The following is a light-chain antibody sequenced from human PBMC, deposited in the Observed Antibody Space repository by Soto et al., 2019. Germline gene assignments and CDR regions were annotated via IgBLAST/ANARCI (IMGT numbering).Light chain of an antibody. CDR1: SGHSSYA. Sequence: QPVLTQSPSASASLGASVKLTCTLSSGHSSYAIAWHQQRPEKGPRYLMKLNSDGSHSKGDGIPDRFSGSSSGAERYLAIASLQSEDEADYDCQTWGTGIHVLFGGGTKLTVL. J-gene: IGLJ2*01. CDR3: QTWGTGIHVL. CDR2: LNSDGSH. V-gene: IGLV4-69*01.